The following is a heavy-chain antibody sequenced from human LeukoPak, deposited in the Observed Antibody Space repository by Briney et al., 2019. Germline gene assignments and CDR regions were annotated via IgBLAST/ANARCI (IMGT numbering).Heavy chain of an antibody. CDR3: AKDQSTVTTLEGY. Sequence: GGSLRLSCAASGFTFSSYGMHWVRQAPGKGLEWVAFIRYDGSNKYYADSVKGRFTISRDNSKNTLYLQMNSLRAEDTAVYYCAKDQSTVTTLEGYWGQGTLVTVS. J-gene: IGHJ4*02. V-gene: IGHV3-30*02. D-gene: IGHD4-17*01. CDR1: GFTFSSYG. CDR2: IRYDGSNK.